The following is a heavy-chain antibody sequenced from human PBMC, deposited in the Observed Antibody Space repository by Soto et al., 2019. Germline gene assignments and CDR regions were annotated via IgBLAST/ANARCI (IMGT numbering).Heavy chain of an antibody. CDR1: GFTFSRYA. J-gene: IGHJ4*01. D-gene: IGHD3-9*01. Sequence: GSLRLSCAASGFTFSRYAIHWVRQAPGKGLEWVAVISYDGGTTDFAAPVKGRFAISRDDSRDMVYMEMYSLKTDDTAVYYCTTDSLFTGQLVRMDNWGHGTLVTVSS. CDR2: ISYDGGTT. CDR3: TTDSLFTGQLVRMDN. V-gene: IGHV3-15*01.